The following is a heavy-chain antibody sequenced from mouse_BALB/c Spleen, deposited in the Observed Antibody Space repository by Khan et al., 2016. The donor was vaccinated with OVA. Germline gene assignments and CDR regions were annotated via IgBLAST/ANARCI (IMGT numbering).Heavy chain of an antibody. J-gene: IGHJ2*01. CDR1: GYSFTGYF. CDR2: INPHIGET. V-gene: IGHV1-20*02. CDR3: ARIYGSDFDY. Sequence: EVQLQQSGPELVKPGASVKISCKASGYSFTGYFMNWVMQSHGKSLEWIGRINPHIGETFYNQKFKGKATLTVDESSSTAHMELRRLASADSAVYYCARIYGSDFDYWGQGTTLTVSS. D-gene: IGHD1-1*01.